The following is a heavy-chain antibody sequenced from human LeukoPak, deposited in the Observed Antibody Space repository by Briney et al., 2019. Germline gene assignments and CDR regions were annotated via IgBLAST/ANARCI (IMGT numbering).Heavy chain of an antibody. CDR3: ARSGYSYGKNAFDI. V-gene: IGHV4-59*01. Sequence: SETLSLTCTVSGGSISSYYWSWIRQPPGKGLEWIGYIYYSGSTNYNPSLKSQVTISVDTSKNQFSLKLSSVTAADTAVYYCARSGYSYGKNAFDIWGQGTMVTVSP. J-gene: IGHJ3*02. CDR1: GGSISSYY. CDR2: IYYSGST. D-gene: IGHD5-18*01.